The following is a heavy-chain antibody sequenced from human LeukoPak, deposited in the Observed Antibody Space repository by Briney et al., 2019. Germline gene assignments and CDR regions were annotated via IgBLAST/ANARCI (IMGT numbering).Heavy chain of an antibody. CDR3: ARDGGAYDSSGYYVYFDY. J-gene: IGHJ4*02. CDR1: GFTFSSYT. CDR2: ISTSGSYL. V-gene: IGHV3-21*01. D-gene: IGHD3-22*01. Sequence: GGSLRLSCAASGFTFSSYTINWVRQAPGKGLEWVSSISTSGSYLYYADSVKGRFTISRDNAKSSLYLQMNSLRAEDTAVYYCARDGGAYDSSGYYVYFDYWGQGTLVTVSS.